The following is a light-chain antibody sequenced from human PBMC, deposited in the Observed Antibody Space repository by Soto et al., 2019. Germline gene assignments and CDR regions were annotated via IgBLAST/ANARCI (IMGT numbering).Light chain of an antibody. J-gene: IGLJ1*01. CDR3: NSYSGGNTLEV. V-gene: IGLV2-14*01. CDR1: SNDIGGYNF. CDR2: DVT. Sequence: QSVLTQPASVAGSPGQSITIPCNGTSNDIGGYNFVSWFQQHPGKAPKLLICDVTRRPSGVSDRFSGSKSGNTASLTISGLQAEDEADYYCNSYSGGNTLEVFGSGTKSPS.